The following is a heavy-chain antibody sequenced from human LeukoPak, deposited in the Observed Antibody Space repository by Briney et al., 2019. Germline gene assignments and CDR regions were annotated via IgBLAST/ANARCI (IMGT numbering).Heavy chain of an antibody. V-gene: IGHV4-59*12. CDR3: AREGYTSSWYSGYYYFDY. J-gene: IGHJ4*02. Sequence: SETLSLTCTVSGVSISSYYWSWIRQPPGKGLEWIGYIFYSGNTIYNPSLKSRVTISVDTSKNQFSLKLSSVTAADTAVFFCAREGYTSSWYSGYYYFDYWGQGTLVTVSS. CDR1: GVSISSYY. D-gene: IGHD6-13*01. CDR2: IFYSGNT.